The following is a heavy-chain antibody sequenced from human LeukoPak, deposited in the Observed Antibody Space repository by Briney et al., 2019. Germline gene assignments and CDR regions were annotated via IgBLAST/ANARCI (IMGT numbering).Heavy chain of an antibody. CDR3: ARHIVRYSYGSGSPTGGNWFDP. D-gene: IGHD3-10*01. Sequence: SEPLSLTCTVSGGSIRSNNDYWGWIRQPPGKGLEWIGSMFYSGSSNYNPSLKGRLTISVDSSKSQFSLKLSSVTASDTAVYYCARHIVRYSYGSGSPTGGNWFDPWGQGTQVTVSS. V-gene: IGHV4-39*01. J-gene: IGHJ5*02. CDR2: MFYSGSS. CDR1: GGSIRSNNDY.